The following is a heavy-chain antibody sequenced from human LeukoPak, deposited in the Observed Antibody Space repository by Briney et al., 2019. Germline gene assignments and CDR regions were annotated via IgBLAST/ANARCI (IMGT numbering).Heavy chain of an antibody. V-gene: IGHV1-2*02. CDR1: GYTFNDYY. D-gene: IGHD3-16*02. Sequence: ASVKVSCKASGYTFNDYYVHWVRQAPGQGLEWMGWINPNSGGTNYAQKFQGRVTMTRDTSISTAYMELSKLRSDDTAVYYCARDVSGSYHGYWGQGTLVTVSS. CDR3: ARDVSGSYHGY. J-gene: IGHJ4*02. CDR2: INPNSGGT.